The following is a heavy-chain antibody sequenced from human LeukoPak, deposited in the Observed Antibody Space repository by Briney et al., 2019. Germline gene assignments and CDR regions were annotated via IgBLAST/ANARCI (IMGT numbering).Heavy chain of an antibody. Sequence: ASVTVSCKASGYMFTSYGISWVRQAPGQGLEWMGWISPYNGDTNYAQMLQGRVTLTTDTSTSTAYMELRSLRSDDTAVYYCARDRRGAGSYYRLDFDYWGQGTLVTVSS. V-gene: IGHV1-18*01. J-gene: IGHJ4*02. D-gene: IGHD3-10*01. CDR2: ISPYNGDT. CDR3: ARDRRGAGSYYRLDFDY. CDR1: GYMFTSYG.